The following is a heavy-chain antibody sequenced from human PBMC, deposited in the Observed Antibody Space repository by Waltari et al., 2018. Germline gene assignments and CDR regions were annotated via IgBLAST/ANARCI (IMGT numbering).Heavy chain of an antibody. V-gene: IGHV3-48*04. CDR3: ARGFSTGRGFADY. D-gene: IGHD4-17*01. CDR2: ISGSSSTI. J-gene: IGHJ4*02. CDR1: GFRFNSYS. Sequence: EVQLVESGGGLVQPGGSLRLSCAAPGFRFNSYSMIWVRQAPGKGLEWVSYISGSSSTIYYADSVKGRFTISRDNAKNSLYLQMNSLRAEDMAMYYCARGFSTGRGFADYWGQGTLVTVSS.